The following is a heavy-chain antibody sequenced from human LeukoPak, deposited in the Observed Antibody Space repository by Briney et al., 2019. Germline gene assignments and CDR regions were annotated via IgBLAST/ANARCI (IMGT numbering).Heavy chain of an antibody. Sequence: ASVKVSCKASGGTFSSYAISWVRQAPGQGLEWMGRIIPILGIANYAQKFQGRVTITADKSTSTAYMELSSLRSEDTAVYYCARQPIIGGSFDYWGQGTLVTVSS. CDR3: ARQPIIGGSFDY. V-gene: IGHV1-69*04. CDR2: IIPILGIA. D-gene: IGHD6-25*01. CDR1: GGTFSSYA. J-gene: IGHJ4*02.